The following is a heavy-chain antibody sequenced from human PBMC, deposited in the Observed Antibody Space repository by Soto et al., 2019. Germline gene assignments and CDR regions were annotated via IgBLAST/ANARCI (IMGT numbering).Heavy chain of an antibody. D-gene: IGHD3-10*01. CDR1: GGTFSSYV. J-gene: IGHJ3*02. CDR2: IIPVFRTA. CDR3: ATGRYGSGSDS. V-gene: IGHV1-69*01. Sequence: QVQLVQSGAEVKKSGSSVKVSCKAFGGTFSSYVISWVRQAPGQGLEWMGGIIPVFRTAKYAQRFQGRGSITVDESTTTTYMDLSSLRSEDTAVYFCATGRYGSGSDSWGPGTMVTVSS.